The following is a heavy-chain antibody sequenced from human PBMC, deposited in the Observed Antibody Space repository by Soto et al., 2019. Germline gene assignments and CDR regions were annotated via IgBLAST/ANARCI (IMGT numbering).Heavy chain of an antibody. D-gene: IGHD3-22*01. Sequence: QVQLVQSGAEVKKPGSSVKVSCKASGGTFSSYPISWVQQAPGQGLEWMGGIIPIFGTANYAQKFQGRVTITADESTSTAYMELSSLRSEDTAVYYCARDRNYYDSSGYYPDAFDIWGQGTMVTVSS. J-gene: IGHJ3*02. CDR1: GGTFSSYP. CDR3: ARDRNYYDSSGYYPDAFDI. CDR2: IIPIFGTA. V-gene: IGHV1-69*01.